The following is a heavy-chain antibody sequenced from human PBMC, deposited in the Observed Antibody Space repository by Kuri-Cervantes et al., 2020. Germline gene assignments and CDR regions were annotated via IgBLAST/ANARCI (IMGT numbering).Heavy chain of an antibody. Sequence: GGSLRLSCAASGFTFSSYGMHWVRQAPGKGLEWVSVIYSGGSTYYADSVKGRFTISRDNSKNTLYLQMNSLRAEDAAVYYCARVGGYCSSTSCYGYYMDVWGKGTTVTVSS. CDR1: GFTFSSYG. CDR3: ARVGGYCSSTSCYGYYMDV. V-gene: IGHV3-53*01. D-gene: IGHD2-2*01. J-gene: IGHJ6*03. CDR2: IYSGGST.